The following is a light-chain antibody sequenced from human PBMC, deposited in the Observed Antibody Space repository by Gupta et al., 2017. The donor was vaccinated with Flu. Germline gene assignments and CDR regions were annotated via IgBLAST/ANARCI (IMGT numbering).Light chain of an antibody. CDR2: AAS. Sequence: DIQMTQSPSSLSASVGDRVTITCRASQGISNYVAWYQQKPGSVPKLLIYAASSLQSGVPSRFSGSGFGTDFTLTISSLQPEDVATYYCQKSDSAPFTFGQGTRLDIK. CDR3: QKSDSAPFT. CDR1: QGISNY. V-gene: IGKV1-27*01. J-gene: IGKJ5*01.